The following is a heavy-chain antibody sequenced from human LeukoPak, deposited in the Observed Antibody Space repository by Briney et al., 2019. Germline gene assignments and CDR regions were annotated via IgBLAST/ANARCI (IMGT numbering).Heavy chain of an antibody. Sequence: SETLSLTCTVSGGSISSYYWSWIRQPPGKGLEWIGYIYYSGSTNYNPSLKSRVTISVDTSKNQFSLKLSSVTAADTAVYYCARGGDYYDSSGYSSWGQGTLVTVSS. V-gene: IGHV4-59*01. CDR1: GGSISSYY. CDR2: IYYSGST. J-gene: IGHJ5*02. CDR3: ARGGDYYDSSGYSS. D-gene: IGHD3-22*01.